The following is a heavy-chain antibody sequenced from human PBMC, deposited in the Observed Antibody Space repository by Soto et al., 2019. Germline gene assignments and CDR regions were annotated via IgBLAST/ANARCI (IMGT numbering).Heavy chain of an antibody. V-gene: IGHV4-4*02. J-gene: IGHJ4*02. D-gene: IGHD1-7*01. CDR1: GGSFTSNNW. Sequence: SETLSLTCAVSGGSFTSNNWWTWVRQPPGQGLEWIGEIYRTGSTNYNPSLKSRVTISLDKSENQFSLKVTSLTAADTAVYYCASRDPGTSVDYWGLGTLVTVSS. CDR2: IYRTGST. CDR3: ASRDPGTSVDY.